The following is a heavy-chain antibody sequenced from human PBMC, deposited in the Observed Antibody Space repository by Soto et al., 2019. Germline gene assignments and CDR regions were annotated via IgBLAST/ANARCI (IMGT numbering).Heavy chain of an antibody. V-gene: IGHV3-30*18. CDR1: GFTFSSYG. CDR3: AKVGQLLGYGMDV. CDR2: ISYDGSNK. D-gene: IGHD2-2*01. J-gene: IGHJ6*02. Sequence: HPGGSLRLSCAASGFTFSSYGMHWVRQAPGKGLEWVAVISYDGSNKYYADSVKGRFTISRDNSKNTLYLQMNSLRAEDTAVYYCAKVGQLLGYGMDVWGQGTTVTVSS.